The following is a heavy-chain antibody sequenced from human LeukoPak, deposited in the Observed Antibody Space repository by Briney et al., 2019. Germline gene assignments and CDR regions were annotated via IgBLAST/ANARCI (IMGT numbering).Heavy chain of an antibody. CDR2: IIPIFGTA. Sequence: GASVKVSCKASGGTFISYAISWMRQAPGQGLEWMGGIIPIFGTANYAQKFQGRVTITADESTSTGYMELSSLRSEDTAVYYCASKRGYSYGLDYWGQGTLVTVSS. D-gene: IGHD5-18*01. J-gene: IGHJ4*02. V-gene: IGHV1-69*13. CDR3: ASKRGYSYGLDY. CDR1: GGTFISYA.